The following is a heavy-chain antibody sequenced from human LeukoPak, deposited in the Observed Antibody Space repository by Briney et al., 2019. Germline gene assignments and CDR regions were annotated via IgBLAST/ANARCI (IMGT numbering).Heavy chain of an antibody. Sequence: VGSLRLSSAPSGLTFSSSSMNSVRQAPRKGLWWVSSISSSSSYVYYADSPKGRFTIDKDKAKISLYLQMNSLRAEDTAVYYCARDSRGGDCSCYFYYGMDVWGPGTTVTVSS. V-gene: IGHV3-21*01. D-gene: IGHD2-21*02. CDR3: ARDSRGGDCSCYFYYGMDV. CDR1: GLTFSSSS. J-gene: IGHJ6*02. CDR2: ISSSSSYV.